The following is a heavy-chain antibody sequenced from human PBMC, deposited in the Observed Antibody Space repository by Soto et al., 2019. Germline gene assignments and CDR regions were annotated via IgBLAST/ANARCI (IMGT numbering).Heavy chain of an antibody. CDR2: IRSKANSYAT. CDR3: TRRVDSSGYYLDY. D-gene: IGHD3-22*01. Sequence: GGSLRLSXAASGFTFSGSAMHWVRQASGKGLEWVGRIRSKANSYATAYAASVKGRFTISRDDSKNTAYLQMNSLKTEDTAVYYCTRRVDSSGYYLDYWGQGTLVTVSS. V-gene: IGHV3-73*01. CDR1: GFTFSGSA. J-gene: IGHJ4*02.